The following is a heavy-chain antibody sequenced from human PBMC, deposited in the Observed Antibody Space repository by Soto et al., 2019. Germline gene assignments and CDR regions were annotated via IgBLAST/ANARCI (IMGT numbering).Heavy chain of an antibody. CDR1: GFTFSDYA. CDR2: ISYDGNNK. J-gene: IGHJ4*02. Sequence: GGSVRLSCAASGFTFSDYAVHWVRQAPGKGLEWVAVISYDGNNKYYADSVKGRVTISRDNSKNTLYLQMNSLRSEDTAVYYCAQDTAMATGLGYWGPGTLVTVS. V-gene: IGHV3-30-3*01. D-gene: IGHD5-18*01. CDR3: AQDTAMATGLGY.